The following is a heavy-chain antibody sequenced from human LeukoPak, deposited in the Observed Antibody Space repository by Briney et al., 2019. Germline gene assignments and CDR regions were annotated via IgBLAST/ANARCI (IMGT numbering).Heavy chain of an antibody. CDR3: ARDRRGGFDP. Sequence: GGSLRLSCAASGFIFRNYAMSWVRQGPARGLEWVSSVNSDSSNIYYTGSVKGRFTISRDNAKNSLYLQMNSLRAEDTAVYFCARDRRGGFDPWGQGTLVTVSS. CDR1: GFIFRNYA. CDR2: VNSDSSNI. D-gene: IGHD3-10*01. J-gene: IGHJ5*02. V-gene: IGHV3-21*01.